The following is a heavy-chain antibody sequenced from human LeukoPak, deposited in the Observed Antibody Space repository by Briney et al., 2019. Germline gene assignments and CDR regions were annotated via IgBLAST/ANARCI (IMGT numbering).Heavy chain of an antibody. Sequence: GASVKVSCKASGYTFTGYYMHWVRQAPGQGLEWMGWINPNGGGTNYAQKFQGRVTMTRDTSISTAYMELSRLRSDDTAVYYCARVGIAVAGADYWGQGTLVTVSS. V-gene: IGHV1-2*02. CDR1: GYTFTGYY. CDR3: ARVGIAVAGADY. D-gene: IGHD6-19*01. J-gene: IGHJ4*02. CDR2: INPNGGGT.